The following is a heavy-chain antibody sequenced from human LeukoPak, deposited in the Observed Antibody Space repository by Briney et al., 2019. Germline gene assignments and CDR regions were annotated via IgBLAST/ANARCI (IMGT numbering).Heavy chain of an antibody. J-gene: IGHJ4*02. CDR1: GFTFSSYW. CDR3: ARSTRSIAAAAPDY. D-gene: IGHD6-13*01. Sequence: GGSLRLSCAASGFTFSSYWMSWVRQAPGKGLEWVSVIYSGGSTYYADSVKGRFTISRDNSKNTLYLQMNSLRAEDTAVYYCARSTRSIAAAAPDYWGQGTLVTVSS. CDR2: IYSGGST. V-gene: IGHV3-53*01.